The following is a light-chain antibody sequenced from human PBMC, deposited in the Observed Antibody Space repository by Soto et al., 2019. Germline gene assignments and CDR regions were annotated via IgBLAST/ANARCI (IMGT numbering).Light chain of an antibody. CDR1: SWHSSYA. V-gene: IGLV4-69*01. CDR2: LNSDGSH. J-gene: IGLJ3*02. CDR3: QTWGTGPWV. Sequence: QSVLTQSPSASASLGASVKLTCTLSSWHSSYAIAWHQQQPEKGPRYLMKLNSDGSHSKGDGIPDRFSGSSSGAERYLTISSLQSEDEADYYCQTWGTGPWVFGGGTKVTVL.